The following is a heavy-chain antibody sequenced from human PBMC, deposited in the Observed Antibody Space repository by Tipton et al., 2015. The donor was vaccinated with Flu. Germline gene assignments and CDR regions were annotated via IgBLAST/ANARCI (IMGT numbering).Heavy chain of an antibody. CDR3: ARDGSGYSYGTLDY. J-gene: IGHJ4*02. D-gene: IGHD5-18*01. CDR1: GDSIRSDYY. Sequence: TLSLTCIISGDSIRSDYYWSWIRQPPGKGLEWIGYIYYSGSTNYNPSLKSRVTISVDTSKNQFSLKLTSVTAADTAVFYCARDGSGYSYGTLDYGGQGTLVTVSS. V-gene: IGHV4-59*01. CDR2: IYYSGST.